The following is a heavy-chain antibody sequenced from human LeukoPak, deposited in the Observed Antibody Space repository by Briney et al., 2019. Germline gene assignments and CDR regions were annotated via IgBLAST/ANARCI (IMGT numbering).Heavy chain of an antibody. J-gene: IGHJ3*02. CDR3: ARDDNSEYSDDAFDI. D-gene: IGHD1-26*01. V-gene: IGHV4-4*07. CDR1: GASIRSYS. CDR2: IHTSAST. Sequence: PSETLSLTCSVSGASIRSYSWSWLRQPAGKGLEWIGRIHTSASTEYNPSLKSRVTMSVDTPKNQFSLKLNSVTAADTAVYFCARDDNSEYSDDAFDIWGQGTLVTVSS.